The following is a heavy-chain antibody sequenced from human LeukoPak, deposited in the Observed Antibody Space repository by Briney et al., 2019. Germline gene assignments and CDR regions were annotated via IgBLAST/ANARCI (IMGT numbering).Heavy chain of an antibody. CDR3: AKGVSSGWYYFDY. V-gene: IGHV3-30-3*01. CDR1: GFTFNYYA. CDR2: ILSAGNNK. J-gene: IGHJ4*02. Sequence: GGSLRLSCAASGFTFNYYAMIWVRQPPGKGLEWVAVILSAGNNKYYADSVQGRFTISRDNSKNIVYLHMNSLSDDDTAMYYCAKGVSSGWYYFDYWGQGTLVIVSS. D-gene: IGHD6-19*01.